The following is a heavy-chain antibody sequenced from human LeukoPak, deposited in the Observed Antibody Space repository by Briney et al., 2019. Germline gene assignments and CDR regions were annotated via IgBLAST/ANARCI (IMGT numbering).Heavy chain of an antibody. CDR3: ARGRIPNNKLVVVPAAMGY. Sequence: AASVKASCKASGYTFTSYAMHWVRQAPGQRLEWMGWINAGNGNTKYSQEFQGKVTITRDTSASTAYMELSSLRSEDMAVYYCARGRIPNNKLVVVPAAMGYWGQGTLVTVSS. D-gene: IGHD2-2*01. J-gene: IGHJ4*02. CDR1: GYTFTSYA. V-gene: IGHV1-3*03. CDR2: INAGNGNT.